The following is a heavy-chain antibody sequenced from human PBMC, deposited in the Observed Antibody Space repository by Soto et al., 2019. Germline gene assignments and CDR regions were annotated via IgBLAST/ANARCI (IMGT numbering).Heavy chain of an antibody. CDR3: AKDQGSSWYEIDY. V-gene: IGHV3-23*01. CDR2: ISGSGGST. D-gene: IGHD6-13*01. J-gene: IGHJ4*02. CDR1: GFTFSNYA. Sequence: EVQLLESGGGLVQPGGSLRLSCAASGFTFSNYAVTWVRQAPGKGLEWVSTISGSGGSTYYADSVKGRFTISRDNSKNTLYLQMNSLRAEDTAAHYCAKDQGSSWYEIDYWGQGTLVTVSS.